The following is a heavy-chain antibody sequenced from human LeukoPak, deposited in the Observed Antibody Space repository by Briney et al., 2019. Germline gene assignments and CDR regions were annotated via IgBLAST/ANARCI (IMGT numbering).Heavy chain of an antibody. D-gene: IGHD1-26*01. Sequence: LPGGSLRLSCAASGFTFSSYAMSWVRQAPGKGLEWVSAISGSGGSTYYADSVKGRFTISRDNSKNTLYLQMNSLRAEDTAVYYCAKEPGYSGSYLGYYWGQGTLVTVSS. V-gene: IGHV3-23*01. CDR2: ISGSGGST. J-gene: IGHJ4*02. CDR1: GFTFSSYA. CDR3: AKEPGYSGSYLGYY.